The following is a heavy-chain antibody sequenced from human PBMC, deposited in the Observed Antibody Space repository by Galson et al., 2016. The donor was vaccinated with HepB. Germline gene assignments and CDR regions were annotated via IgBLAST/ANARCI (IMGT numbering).Heavy chain of an antibody. V-gene: IGHV3-33*01. CDR2: IWYDGSRK. CDR3: ARDSGKYGIDV. CDR1: GFTFSTYG. J-gene: IGHJ6*02. D-gene: IGHD1-26*01. Sequence: SLRLSCAVSGFTFSTYGMHWVRQAPGKGLEWVAVIWYDGSRKYYGDSVKGRFTISRDDSKDMLYLQMNSLRADDKAVYYCARDSGKYGIDVWGQGTMVTVSS.